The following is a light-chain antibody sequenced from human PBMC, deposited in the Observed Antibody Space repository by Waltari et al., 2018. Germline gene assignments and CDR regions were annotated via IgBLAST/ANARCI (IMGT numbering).Light chain of an antibody. V-gene: IGKV1-33*01. J-gene: IGKJ3*01. CDR3: QRYDNLPVFA. Sequence: DIQLTQSPSSLSASVGDRVSITCRASQPITNYLNWYQQKPGKAPRLLIYDASNLQAGVPSGFSGSQSGTEFTFTIASLQPEDVATYYCQRYDNLPVFAFGPGTKLDIQ. CDR2: DAS. CDR1: QPITNY.